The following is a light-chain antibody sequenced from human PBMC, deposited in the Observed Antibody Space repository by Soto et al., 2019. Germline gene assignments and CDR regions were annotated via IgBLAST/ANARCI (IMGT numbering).Light chain of an antibody. CDR2: DAS. CDR3: QQYGSIPWT. V-gene: IGKV3-11*01. CDR1: QSVSNF. J-gene: IGKJ1*01. Sequence: EIVLTQSPATLSLSPGERATLTCRASQSVSNFLAWYQHKPGQAPRLLIYDASIRAAGVPARFSGSRSGTDFTLTISSLEPEDFAVYYCQQYGSIPWTFGQGTKVDI.